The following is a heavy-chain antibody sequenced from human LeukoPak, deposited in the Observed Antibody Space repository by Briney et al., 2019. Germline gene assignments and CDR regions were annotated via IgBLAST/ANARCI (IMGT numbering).Heavy chain of an antibody. V-gene: IGHV3-53*01. J-gene: IGHJ4*02. CDR3: ARSGSSGWDPMRGFDY. Sequence: GGSLRLSCAASGFTVSSNYMSWVRQAPGKGLAWVSVIYSGGSTYYADSVKGRFTISRDNSKNTLYLQMNSLRAEDTAVYYCARSGSSGWDPMRGFDYWGQGTLVTVSS. CDR2: IYSGGST. D-gene: IGHD6-19*01. CDR1: GFTVSSNY.